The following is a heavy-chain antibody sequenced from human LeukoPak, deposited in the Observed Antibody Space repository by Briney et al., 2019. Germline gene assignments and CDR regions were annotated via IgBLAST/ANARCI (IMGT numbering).Heavy chain of an antibody. Sequence: SETLSLTCTVSGGYISGFYWSWIRQPPEKGLEWIGYVHYSGSTNCNPSLKSRVIISVDSSKNQFSLKLSSATAADTAVYYCATYYSDSSAYVHYLDSWGQGTLVTVSS. J-gene: IGHJ4*02. CDR2: VHYSGST. CDR1: GGYISGFY. D-gene: IGHD3-22*01. V-gene: IGHV4-59*03. CDR3: ATYYSDSSAYVHYLDS.